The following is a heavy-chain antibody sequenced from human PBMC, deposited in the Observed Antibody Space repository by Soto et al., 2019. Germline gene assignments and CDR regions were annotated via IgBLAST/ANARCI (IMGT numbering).Heavy chain of an antibody. J-gene: IGHJ6*02. CDR3: THGGVPEAAKGYYYYDMDV. CDR2: ITSKAAGGTT. V-gene: IGHV3-15*07. CDR1: GFTFTNAW. D-gene: IGHD2-2*01. Sequence: EVQLVESGGGLVEPGGSLRLSCAASGFTFTNAWMNWVRQAPGRALEWVGRITSKAAGGTTDYAAHVKGRFSISRDDSKTTLYLQMNSLKSEDTAVYYCTHGGVPEAAKGYYYYDMDVWGQGTTVTVSS.